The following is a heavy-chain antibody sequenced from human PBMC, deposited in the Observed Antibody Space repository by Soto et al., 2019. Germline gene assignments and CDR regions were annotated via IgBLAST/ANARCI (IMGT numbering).Heavy chain of an antibody. D-gene: IGHD3-22*01. V-gene: IGHV3-23*01. Sequence: GGSLRLSCAASGFTFSSYAMSWVRQAPGKGLEWVSAISGSGGSTYYADSVKGRFTISRDNSKNTLYLQMNSLRAEDTAVYYCAKTHGYYDSSGYYYVMYYYGMDVWGQVTTVTVSS. CDR3: AKTHGYYDSSGYYYVMYYYGMDV. CDR1: GFTFSSYA. J-gene: IGHJ6*02. CDR2: ISGSGGST.